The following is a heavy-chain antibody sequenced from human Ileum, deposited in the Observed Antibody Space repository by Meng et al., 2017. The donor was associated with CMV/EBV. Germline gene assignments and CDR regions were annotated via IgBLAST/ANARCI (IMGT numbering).Heavy chain of an antibody. CDR2: INYSEST. Sequence: TCAVSGGSLNGYYCSWLRQPPGKGLGWIGEINYSESTNYNPSLKSRVTISVDMSKNQCSLKLRSATAADTGVYYCARRVGSGKYYFDYWSQGTLVTVSS. CDR3: ARRVGSGKYYFDY. J-gene: IGHJ4*02. D-gene: IGHD3-10*01. V-gene: IGHV4-34*01. CDR1: GGSLNGYY.